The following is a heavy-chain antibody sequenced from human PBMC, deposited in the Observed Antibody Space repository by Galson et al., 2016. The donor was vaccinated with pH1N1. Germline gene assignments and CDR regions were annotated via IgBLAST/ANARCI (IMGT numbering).Heavy chain of an antibody. V-gene: IGHV3-30*03. J-gene: IGHJ4*02. D-gene: IGHD5-12*01. CDR2: ILYDGTNE. Sequence: SLRLSCAASGFPFSDYWMHWVRQAPGKGLEWVAVILYDGTNEYCADSVKGRFTISRDKTQSTVYLQMNSLRTEDTAVYYCARDSEYSGHEGFHWAQGTLVIVSS. CDR3: ARDSEYSGHEGFH. CDR1: GFPFSDYW.